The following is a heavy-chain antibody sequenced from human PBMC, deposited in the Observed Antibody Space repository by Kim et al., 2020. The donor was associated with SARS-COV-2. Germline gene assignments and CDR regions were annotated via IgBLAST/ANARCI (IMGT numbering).Heavy chain of an antibody. J-gene: IGHJ2*01. D-gene: IGHD3-10*01. CDR3: ARRTLGGGPDWYFDL. CDR2: IYPGDSDT. CDR1: GYSFPIFW. V-gene: IGHV5-51*01. Sequence: GESLKISCKASGYSFPIFWIGWVRQMPGEGLEWMGIIYPGDSDTRYSPSFQGQVAISADKSISTAYLQWNSLKASDTAIYYCARRTLGGGPDWYFDLWGRGTLVTVSS.